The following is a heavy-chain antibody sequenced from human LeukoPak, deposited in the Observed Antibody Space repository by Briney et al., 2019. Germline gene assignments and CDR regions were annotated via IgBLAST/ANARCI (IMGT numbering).Heavy chain of an antibody. CDR2: ISGSGEST. Sequence: GGSLRLSCAASGFTFSSYAMTWVRQAPGKGLEWVSEISGSGESTYYGDSVRGRFTISRDNSKNTLYLQMNSLRAGDTAIYYCAREHWDFDYWGQGTLVTVSS. J-gene: IGHJ4*02. V-gene: IGHV3-23*01. D-gene: IGHD7-27*01. CDR3: AREHWDFDY. CDR1: GFTFSSYA.